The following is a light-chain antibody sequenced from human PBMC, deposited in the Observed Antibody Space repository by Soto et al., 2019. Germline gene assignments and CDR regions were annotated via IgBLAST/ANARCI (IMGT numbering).Light chain of an antibody. V-gene: IGKV1-9*01. CDR3: QQLNSYPIT. CDR2: VVS. CDR1: QGISSY. Sequence: DIQLTQSPSFLSESVGDRVTITCRASQGISSYLAWYQQKPGKAPKLLIYVVSTLQSGVPSRFSGSGSGTEFTLTISSLHPEDFATYYCQQLNSYPITFGQGTRLEIK. J-gene: IGKJ5*01.